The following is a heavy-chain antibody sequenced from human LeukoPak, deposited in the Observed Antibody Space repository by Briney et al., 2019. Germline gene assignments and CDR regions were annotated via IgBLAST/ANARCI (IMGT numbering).Heavy chain of an antibody. Sequence: PSETLSLTCTVSGGSISGFYWSWIRQPPGKGLEWIGEIYHSGSTNYNPSLKSRVTISVDKSKNQFSLKLSSVTAADTAVYYCARAGGDDYGDYGSFDSWGQGTLVTVSS. CDR2: IYHSGST. J-gene: IGHJ4*02. V-gene: IGHV4-59*12. D-gene: IGHD4-17*01. CDR1: GGSISGFY. CDR3: ARAGGDDYGDYGSFDS.